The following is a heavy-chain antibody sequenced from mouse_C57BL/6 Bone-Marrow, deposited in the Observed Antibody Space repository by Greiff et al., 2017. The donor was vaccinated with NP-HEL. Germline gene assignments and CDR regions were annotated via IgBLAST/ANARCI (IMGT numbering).Heavy chain of an antibody. CDR1: GYTFTSYW. CDR2: IYPGSGST. CDR3: AITTVVATGYYFDY. D-gene: IGHD1-1*01. Sequence: QVQLQQPGAELVKPGASVKMSCKASGYTFTSYWITWVKQRPGQGLEWIGDIYPGSGSTNYNEKFKSKATLTVDTSSSTAYMQRSSLTSEDSAVYYCAITTVVATGYYFDYWGQGTTLTVSS. J-gene: IGHJ2*01. V-gene: IGHV1-55*01.